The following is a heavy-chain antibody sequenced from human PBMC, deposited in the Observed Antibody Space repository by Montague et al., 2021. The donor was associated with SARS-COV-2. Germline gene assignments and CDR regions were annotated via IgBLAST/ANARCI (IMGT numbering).Heavy chain of an antibody. CDR3: ARGGHSSSWYYYYGMDV. Sequence: SLRLSCAASGFTVSSNYMSWVRQAPGKGLEWVSVIYSGGSTYYAXSVRGRFTISRDNSKNTLYLQMSSLRAEDTAVYYCARGGHSSSWYYYYGMDVWGQGTTVTVSS. V-gene: IGHV3-53*01. CDR2: IYSGGST. CDR1: GFTVSSNY. D-gene: IGHD6-13*01. J-gene: IGHJ6*02.